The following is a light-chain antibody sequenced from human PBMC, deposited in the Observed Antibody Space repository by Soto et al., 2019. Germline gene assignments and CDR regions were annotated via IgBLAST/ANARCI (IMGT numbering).Light chain of an antibody. CDR3: SSYTSSSSLYV. Sequence: QSVLTQPASVSGSPGQSITISCTGTSSDVGGYNYVSWYQQHPGKAPKLMIYDVSNRPSGVSNRFSGSKSGNMASLTISGLQAEDEAAYYCSSYTSSSSLYVFGTGTKLTVL. CDR2: DVS. V-gene: IGLV2-14*03. CDR1: SSDVGGYNY. J-gene: IGLJ1*01.